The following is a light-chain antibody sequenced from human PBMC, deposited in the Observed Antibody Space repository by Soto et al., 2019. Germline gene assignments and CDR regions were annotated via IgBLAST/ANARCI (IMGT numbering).Light chain of an antibody. J-gene: IGKJ1*01. V-gene: IGKV3-20*01. CDR1: QSVSSSY. CDR3: HQYNNWPRT. Sequence: EIVLTQSPGTLSLSPGERATLSCRASQSVSSSYLAWYQQKPGQAPRLFIYGASTRATGIPDRFSGSGSGTDFTLTISSLQSEDFAIYYCHQYNNWPRTVGQGTKVDIK. CDR2: GAS.